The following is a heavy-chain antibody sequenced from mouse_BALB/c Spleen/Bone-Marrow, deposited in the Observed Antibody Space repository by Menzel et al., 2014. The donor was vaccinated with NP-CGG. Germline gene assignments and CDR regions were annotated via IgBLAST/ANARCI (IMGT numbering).Heavy chain of an antibody. J-gene: IGHJ3*01. V-gene: IGHV3-8*02. CDR3: ARGAY. Sequence: EVKLMESGPSLVKPSQTLSLTSSVTGDSIXSGYWNWIRKFPGNKLEYMGYISYSGSTYYNPSLKSRTSITRDTSKNQYYLRLNSVTTEDTATYYCARGAYWGQGTLVTVST. CDR2: ISYSGST. CDR1: GDSIXSGY.